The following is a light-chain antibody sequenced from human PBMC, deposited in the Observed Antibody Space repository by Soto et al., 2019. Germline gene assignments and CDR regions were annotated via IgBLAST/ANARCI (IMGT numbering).Light chain of an antibody. J-gene: IGKJ5*01. CDR3: QQNYSPPPIT. CDR2: DAS. CDR1: QNINNY. V-gene: IGKV1-33*01. Sequence: DIQMTQSPSSLSASVGDRVTITCQASQNINNYLNWYQQKPGRAPKLLIYDASNLEAGVPSRFRGSGSGTDFTLTISSLQPEDFATYYCQQNYSPPPITFGQGTRLEIK.